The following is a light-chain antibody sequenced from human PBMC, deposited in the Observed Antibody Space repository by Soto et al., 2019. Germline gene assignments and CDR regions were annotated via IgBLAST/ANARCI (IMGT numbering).Light chain of an antibody. CDR3: QQYDNWPPT. V-gene: IGKV3-15*01. Sequence: EILMTQSPATLSVSPGERATLSCRASQTISSNLAWYQHKPGQAPRLLFYDASNRATGIPARFTGSGSGTEPTLTISSLQSEDFAVYSCQQYDNWPPTFGGGTKVDIK. J-gene: IGKJ4*01. CDR1: QTISSN. CDR2: DAS.